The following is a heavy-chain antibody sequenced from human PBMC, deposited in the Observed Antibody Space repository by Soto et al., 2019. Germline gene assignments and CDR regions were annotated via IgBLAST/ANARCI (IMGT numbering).Heavy chain of an antibody. Sequence: SETLSLTCTVSGGSITTYQWSWIRQPPGKGLEWIGGYSGFTDYNPSLKSRVTISVDTSKNQFSLKLNSMTAADTAVYYCARHNYGSGRTYFDYWGQGTLVTVSS. CDR2: YSGFT. D-gene: IGHD3-10*01. V-gene: IGHV4-59*08. CDR3: ARHNYGSGRTYFDY. CDR1: GGSITTYQ. J-gene: IGHJ4*02.